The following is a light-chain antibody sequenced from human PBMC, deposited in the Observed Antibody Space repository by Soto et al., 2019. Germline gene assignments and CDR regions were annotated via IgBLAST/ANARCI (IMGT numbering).Light chain of an antibody. V-gene: IGLV4-69*01. CDR2: LNSDGSH. Sequence: QPVLTQSSSASASLGASVKLTCTLSSGHSSYAIAWHQQQPEKGPRYLMKLNSDGSHSKGDGIPDRFSGSSSGAERYLTISSLQSEDEADYYCQTWGTVVFGGGPKLTVL. CDR3: QTWGTVV. J-gene: IGLJ2*01. CDR1: SGHSSYA.